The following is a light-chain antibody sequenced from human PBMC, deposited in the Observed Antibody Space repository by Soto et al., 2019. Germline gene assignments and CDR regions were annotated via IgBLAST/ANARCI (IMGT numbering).Light chain of an antibody. V-gene: IGKV3-11*01. Sequence: EIVLTQSPATLSLSPGERATLSCRTSQSVSNSLAWFQQKPGQAPRLLIYDATNRATGIPARFSGSGSETDFTLTISSLEPEDFVVYYCQQRSNWPPLTFGGGTKVEI. J-gene: IGKJ4*01. CDR1: QSVSNS. CDR2: DAT. CDR3: QQRSNWPPLT.